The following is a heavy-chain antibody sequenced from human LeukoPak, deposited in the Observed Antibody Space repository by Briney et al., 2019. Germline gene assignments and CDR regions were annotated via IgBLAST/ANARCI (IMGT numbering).Heavy chain of an antibody. V-gene: IGHV1-3*01. CDR2: INAGNGNT. CDR1: GYTFTSYA. CDR3: ASGIAAAGIHTGKDV. Sequence: ASVKVSCKASGYTFTSYAMHWVRQAPGQRLEWMGWINAGNGNTKYSQKFQGRVTITRDTSASTAYMELSSLRSEDTAVYYCASGIAAAGIHTGKDVWGQGTTVTVSS. D-gene: IGHD6-13*01. J-gene: IGHJ6*02.